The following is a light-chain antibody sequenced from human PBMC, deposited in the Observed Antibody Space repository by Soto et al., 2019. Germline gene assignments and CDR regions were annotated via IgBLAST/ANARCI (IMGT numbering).Light chain of an antibody. J-gene: IGKJ4*01. V-gene: IGKV3D-15*01. CDR2: DAS. CDR3: QQYIRWPLT. CDR1: QDVSRK. Sequence: EIVVTQSPATLSVSPGERVTLSCRTSQDVSRKLAWYQQKPGQPPSLLIYDASTRATGTPARFSGSGSGTEFTLAVSSLQSEDYALYFCQQYIRWPLTVGGGTKVEIK.